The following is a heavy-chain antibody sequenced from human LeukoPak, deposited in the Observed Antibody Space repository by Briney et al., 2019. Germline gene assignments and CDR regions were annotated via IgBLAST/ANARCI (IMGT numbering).Heavy chain of an antibody. CDR2: IYYSGST. D-gene: IGHD3-3*01. CDR3: ARDNSPVGYDFWSGYYKRPWSDP. J-gene: IGHJ5*02. Sequence: PSETLSLTCTVSGGSISSHYWSWIRQPPGKGLEWIGYIYYSGSTNYNPSLKSRVTISVDTSKNQFSLKLSSVTAADTAVYYCARDNSPVGYDFWSGYYKRPWSDPWGQGTLVTVSS. V-gene: IGHV4-59*11. CDR1: GGSISSHY.